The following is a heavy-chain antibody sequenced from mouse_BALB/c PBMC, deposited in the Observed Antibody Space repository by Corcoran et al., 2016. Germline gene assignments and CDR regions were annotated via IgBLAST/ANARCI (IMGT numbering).Heavy chain of an antibody. D-gene: IGHD1-1*01. Sequence: QVQLQQSGAELMKPGASVKISCKATGYTFSSYWIEWVKQRPGHGLEWIGEILPGSGSTNYNEKFKGKATFTADTSSNTAYMQLSSLTSADSAVYYCARSPYYGSSGFAYWGQGTLVTVSA. CDR3: ARSPYYGSSGFAY. V-gene: IGHV1-9*01. CDR1: GYTFSSYW. CDR2: ILPGSGST. J-gene: IGHJ3*01.